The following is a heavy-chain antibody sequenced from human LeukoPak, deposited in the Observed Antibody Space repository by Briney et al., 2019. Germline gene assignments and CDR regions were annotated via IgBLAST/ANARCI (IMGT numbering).Heavy chain of an antibody. J-gene: IGHJ4*02. CDR3: AREVIVAAGNYFDY. Sequence: GRSLRLSCAASGFTFSNYAMNWVRQAPGQVLEWVAVISYAGGNKYYADSVVGRFTISRDNSKNTLYLQMNSLRAEDTAVYYCAREVIVAAGNYFDYWGQGTLVAVSS. CDR1: GFTFSNYA. V-gene: IGHV3-30-3*01. CDR2: ISYAGGNK. D-gene: IGHD6-13*01.